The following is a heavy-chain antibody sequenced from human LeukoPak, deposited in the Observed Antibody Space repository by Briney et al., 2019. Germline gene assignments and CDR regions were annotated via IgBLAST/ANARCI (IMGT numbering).Heavy chain of an antibody. CDR1: GFTFSSYS. J-gene: IGHJ3*02. CDR2: ISSSSSYI. D-gene: IGHD1-26*01. CDR3: ARGVGAIDAFDI. Sequence: GGSLRLSCAASGFTFSSYSMNWVRQAPGKGLEWVSSISSSSSYIYYTDSVKGRFTISRDNAKNSLYLQMNSLRAEDTAVYYCARGVGAIDAFDIWGQGTMVTVSS. V-gene: IGHV3-21*01.